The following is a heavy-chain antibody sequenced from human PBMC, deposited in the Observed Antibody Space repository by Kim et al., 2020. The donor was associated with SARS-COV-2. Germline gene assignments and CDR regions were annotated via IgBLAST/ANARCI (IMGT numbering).Heavy chain of an antibody. D-gene: IGHD2-15*01. CDR2: ISSSGSYM. CDR3: ASSSGGNFDY. Sequence: GGSLRLSCAVSGFTLSSYDMNWVRQAPGKGLEWVSFISSSGSYMHYVDSVKGRFTISRDNAKNTLYLQMNSLRAEDTAVYYCASSSGGNFDYWGQGTMVTVSP. CDR1: GFTLSSYD. V-gene: IGHV3-21*01. J-gene: IGHJ4*02.